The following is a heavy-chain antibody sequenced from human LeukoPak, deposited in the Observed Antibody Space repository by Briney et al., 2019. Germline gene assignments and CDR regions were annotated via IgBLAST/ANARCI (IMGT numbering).Heavy chain of an antibody. CDR2: IYYSGST. J-gene: IGHJ6*02. V-gene: IGHV4-59*01. CDR3: VREPLSSGYDYYYGMDV. Sequence: PSGTLSLTCGVSGGSISTYYWGWIRQPPGKGLEWIGYIYYSGSTNYNPSLKSRVTIFVDTSKNQFSLKLSSVTAADTAVYYCVREPLSSGYDYYYGMDVWGQGTTVTVSS. D-gene: IGHD5-12*01. CDR1: GGSISTYY.